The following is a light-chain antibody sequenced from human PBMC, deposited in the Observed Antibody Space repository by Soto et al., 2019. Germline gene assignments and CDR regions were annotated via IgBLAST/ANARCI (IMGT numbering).Light chain of an antibody. V-gene: IGKV1-39*01. CDR1: QSINSY. CDR2: AAS. CDR3: QQSFSTPPT. J-gene: IGKJ1*01. Sequence: DIQMTQSPSSLSASVGDRVTITCRASQSINSYLNWYQQKPGKAPKLLIYAASSLQSGVPSRFSGSGSGTDFTLTISNLQPEDFATYYCQQSFSTPPTFGQGTKVDIK.